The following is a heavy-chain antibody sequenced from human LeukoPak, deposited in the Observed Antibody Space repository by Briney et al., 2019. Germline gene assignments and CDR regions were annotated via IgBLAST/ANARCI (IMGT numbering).Heavy chain of an antibody. D-gene: IGHD3-22*01. CDR2: INSDGINT. CDR3: ARDLGQYYDTSDNWFDP. Sequence: GGSLRLSCAASGFTFSNYWMHWVRHAPGKGLVWVSRINSDGINTSYADSVKGRFTISRDNAKNTLNLQMNSLRAEDTAVYYCARDLGQYYDTSDNWFDPWGQGTLVTVSS. CDR1: GFTFSNYW. J-gene: IGHJ5*02. V-gene: IGHV3-74*01.